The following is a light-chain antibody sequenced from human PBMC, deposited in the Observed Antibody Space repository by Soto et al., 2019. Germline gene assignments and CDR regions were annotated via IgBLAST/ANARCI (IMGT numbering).Light chain of an antibody. J-gene: IGLJ2*01. CDR1: NRDVGSYNL. CDR2: EVR. Sequence: QSALTQPASVSGSPGQSITIACTGTNRDVGSYNLVSWYQQRPGEAPKLIISEVRNRPSGISYRFTGSKSGTSASLAISGLQSEDEADYYCAAWDDSLKGVFGGGTKLTVL. V-gene: IGLV2-14*01. CDR3: AAWDDSLKGV.